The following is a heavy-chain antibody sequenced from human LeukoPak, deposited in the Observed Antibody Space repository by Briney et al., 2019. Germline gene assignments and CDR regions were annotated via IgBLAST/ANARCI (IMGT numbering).Heavy chain of an antibody. CDR3: TRAGGLVRGVHYYYYMDV. CDR1: GFTFSTYG. V-gene: IGHV3-30*02. CDR2: IRYDGSDK. Sequence: GSLRLSCAASGFTFSTYGMHWVRQAPGQGLEWVAFIRYDGSDKYYADSVKGRFTISRDNSKNTLSLQMNSLRPEDTAVYYCTRAGGLVRGVHYYYYMDVWGKGTTVTISS. D-gene: IGHD3-10*01. J-gene: IGHJ6*03.